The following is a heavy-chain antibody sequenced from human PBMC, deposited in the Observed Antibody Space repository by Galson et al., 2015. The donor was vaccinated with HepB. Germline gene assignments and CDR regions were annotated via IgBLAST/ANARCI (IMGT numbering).Heavy chain of an antibody. V-gene: IGHV3-23*01. Sequence: SLRLSCAASGFTFTGYAMNWVRQPPGKGLEWISAITPSGDNTYSADSMKGRFTISRDNSRNTLFLQMNSLRAGDTAIYFCAKVFPEKTDGWYRQALYYFDSWGQGTRVTVSS. CDR2: ITPSGDNT. CDR3: AKVFPEKTDGWYRQALYYFDS. CDR1: GFTFTGYA. J-gene: IGHJ4*02. D-gene: IGHD6-19*01.